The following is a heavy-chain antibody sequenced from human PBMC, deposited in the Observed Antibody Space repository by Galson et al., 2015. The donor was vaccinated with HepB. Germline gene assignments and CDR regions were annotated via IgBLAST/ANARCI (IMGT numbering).Heavy chain of an antibody. Sequence: ETLSLTCTVSGGSISSYYWSWIRQPPGKGLEWIGYIYYSGSTNYNPSLKSRVTISVDTSKNQFSLKLSSVTAADTAVYYCARQYYDILTGSQPFDYWGQGTLVTVSS. J-gene: IGHJ4*02. V-gene: IGHV4-59*01. CDR3: ARQYYDILTGSQPFDY. CDR2: IYYSGST. D-gene: IGHD3-9*01. CDR1: GGSISSYY.